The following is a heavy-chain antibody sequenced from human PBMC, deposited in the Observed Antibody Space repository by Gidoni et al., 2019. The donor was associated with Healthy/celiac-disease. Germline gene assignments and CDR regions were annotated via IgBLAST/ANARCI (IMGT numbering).Heavy chain of an antibody. Sequence: VQLQESGPGLVKPSQTLSLTCTVSGGSINLGGYRWSWIRQRRGKGLEWIGYIYYSGSTDYSPSLKSRVAISIDTSKNQFSLNLSSVTAADTAVYYCARVFWSGSVYMDVWGQGTTVTVSS. J-gene: IGHJ6*02. CDR3: ARVFWSGSVYMDV. V-gene: IGHV4-31*03. CDR1: GGSINLGGYR. D-gene: IGHD3-3*01. CDR2: IYYSGST.